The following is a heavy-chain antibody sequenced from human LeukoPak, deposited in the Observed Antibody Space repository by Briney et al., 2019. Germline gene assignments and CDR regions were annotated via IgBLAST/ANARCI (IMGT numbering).Heavy chain of an antibody. CDR2: IRYDGSNK. J-gene: IGHJ5*02. CDR3: ANGFRAARLPPVDP. D-gene: IGHD6-6*01. Sequence: GGSLRLSCAASGFTFSSYGMHWVRQAPGKGLEWVAFIRYDGSNKYYADSVKGRFTISRDNSKNTLYLQMNSLRAEDTAVSYCANGFRAARLPPVDPWGQGTPVTVSS. CDR1: GFTFSSYG. V-gene: IGHV3-30*02.